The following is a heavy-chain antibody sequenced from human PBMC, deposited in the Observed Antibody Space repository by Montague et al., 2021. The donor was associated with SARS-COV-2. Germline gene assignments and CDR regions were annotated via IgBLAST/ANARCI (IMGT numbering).Heavy chain of an antibody. D-gene: IGHD4-17*01. CDR1: GDSVWINTAA. CDR2: TNYRPKWTS. Sequence: CAISGDSVWINTAAWNWIRQSPARGLERLGRTNYRPKWTSDYATSVEGRISIDPDTSKNQFFLHLRSVTPEDTGVYYCVRDTGSAQAGFDAWGQGTLVTVAS. CDR3: VRDTGSAQAGFDA. V-gene: IGHV6-1*01. J-gene: IGHJ4*02.